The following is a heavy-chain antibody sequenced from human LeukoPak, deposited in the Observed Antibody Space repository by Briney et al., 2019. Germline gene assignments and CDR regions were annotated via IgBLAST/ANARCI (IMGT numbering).Heavy chain of an antibody. J-gene: IGHJ4*02. D-gene: IGHD5-12*01. CDR3: VRDGGVSGYDLLDY. CDR2: INQDGSEE. V-gene: IGHV3-7*01. CDR1: GFTFSNYW. Sequence: GGSLRLSCAASGFTFSNYWMTWVRQAPGKGLEWVAHINQDGSEEHYMDSAKARFTISRDNAKNSLSLQMNSLRAENTAVYYCVRDGGVSGYDLLDYWGQGTLVTVSS.